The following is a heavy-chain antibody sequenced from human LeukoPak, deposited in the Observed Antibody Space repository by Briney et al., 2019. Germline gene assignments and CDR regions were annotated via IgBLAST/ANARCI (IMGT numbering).Heavy chain of an antibody. CDR3: ARDKGGYPFDI. D-gene: IGHD2-2*01. CDR1: AFTFRTYG. CDR2: IWSDGSNE. V-gene: IGHV3-33*01. Sequence: GRSPRLSCAASAFTFRTYGMHWVRQTPGKGLEWVAVIWSDGSNEGYADSVKGRFTISRDNSRNTLYLQMNSLRVEDTAVYYCARDKGGYPFDIWGQGTMVTVSS. J-gene: IGHJ3*02.